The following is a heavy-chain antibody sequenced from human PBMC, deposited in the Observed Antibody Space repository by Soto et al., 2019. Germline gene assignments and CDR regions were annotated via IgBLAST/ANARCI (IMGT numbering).Heavy chain of an antibody. CDR1: GFTFSDYY. Sequence: GGSLRLSCAASGFTFSDYYMSWIRQAPGKGLEWVSYISSSGSTIYYADSVKGRFTISRDNAKNSLYLQMNSLRAEDTAVYYCARDLRAPDFWNRLGDYYYYMDVWGKGTTVTVSS. CDR2: ISSSGSTI. CDR3: ARDLRAPDFWNRLGDYYYYMDV. J-gene: IGHJ6*03. D-gene: IGHD3-3*01. V-gene: IGHV3-11*01.